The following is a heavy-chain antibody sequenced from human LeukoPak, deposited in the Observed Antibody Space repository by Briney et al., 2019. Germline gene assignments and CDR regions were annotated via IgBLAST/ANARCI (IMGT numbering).Heavy chain of an antibody. J-gene: IGHJ4*02. D-gene: IGHD1-26*01. V-gene: IGHV4-30-4*08. CDR1: GGSISSGDYY. Sequence: PSQTLSLTCTVSGGSISSGDYYWSWIRQPPGKGLEWIGYIYYSGSTYYNPSLKSRVTISVDTSKNQFSLKLSSVIAADTAVYYCARSFSGSYYFEYWGQGTLVTVSS. CDR2: IYYSGST. CDR3: ARSFSGSYYFEY.